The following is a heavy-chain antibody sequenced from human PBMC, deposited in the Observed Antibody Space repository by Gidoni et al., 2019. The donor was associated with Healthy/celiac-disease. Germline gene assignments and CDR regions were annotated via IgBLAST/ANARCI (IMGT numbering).Heavy chain of an antibody. V-gene: IGHV4-34*01. D-gene: IGHD3-3*01. CDR3: ARGAYYDFWSGYPYRHYYYYMDV. CDR2: INHSGST. J-gene: IGHJ6*03. CDR1: GWSFSGYY. Sequence: QVQLQQWGAGLLKPSETLSLTCAVYGWSFSGYYWSWIRKPPGKGLEWIGEINHSGSTNYNPSLKSRVTITVDTSKNQFSLKLSSVTAADTAVHYCARGAYYDFWSGYPYRHYYYYMDVWGKGTTVTVSS.